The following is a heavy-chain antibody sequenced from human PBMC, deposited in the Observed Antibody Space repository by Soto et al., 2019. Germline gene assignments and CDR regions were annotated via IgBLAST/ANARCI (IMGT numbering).Heavy chain of an antibody. CDR1: GFNFSRYS. V-gene: IGHV3-21*04. J-gene: IGHJ4*02. D-gene: IGHD7-27*01. Sequence: GGSLRLSCAASGFNFSRYSMNWVRQAPGKGLEWVSSIDSYSNFIYYADSVKGRFIISRDNARNSLFLQMSSPRAEDTAVYYCVREETGAADYWGPGTLVTVS. CDR3: VREETGAADY. CDR2: IDSYSNFI.